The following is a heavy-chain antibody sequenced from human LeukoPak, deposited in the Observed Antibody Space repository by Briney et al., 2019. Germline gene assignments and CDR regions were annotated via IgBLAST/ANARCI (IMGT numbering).Heavy chain of an antibody. CDR2: ISNSGAGT. J-gene: IGHJ6*02. V-gene: IGHV3-23*01. CDR1: RFTFSSHA. D-gene: IGHD5-18*01. Sequence: GGSLRLSCAASRFTFSSHAMSWVRQAPGKGLEWVSVISNSGAGTYYADSVKGRFTISRDNSKNTLWLQMNSLRAEDTAVYYCANHRGYSYKYDMDVWGQGTTVTVSS. CDR3: ANHRGYSYKYDMDV.